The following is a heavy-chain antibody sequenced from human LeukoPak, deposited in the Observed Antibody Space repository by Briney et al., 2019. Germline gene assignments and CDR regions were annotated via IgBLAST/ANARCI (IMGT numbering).Heavy chain of an antibody. V-gene: IGHV2-70*01. CDR1: GFSLSTSGVC. Sequence: SGPALVKPTQTLTLTCTFSGFSLSTSGVCVSWIRQPPGKALEWLALIDWDDDKYYSTSLKTRLTISKDTSKNQVVLTMTNMDPVDTATYYCARIREYCSGGTCNRGSYYFDYWGQGTLVTVSS. D-gene: IGHD2-15*01. CDR2: IDWDDDK. CDR3: ARIREYCSGGTCNRGSYYFDY. J-gene: IGHJ4*02.